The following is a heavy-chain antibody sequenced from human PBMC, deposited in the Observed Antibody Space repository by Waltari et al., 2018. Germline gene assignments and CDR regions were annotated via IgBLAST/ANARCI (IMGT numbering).Heavy chain of an antibody. CDR1: AASIRGHY. V-gene: IGHV4-4*07. Sequence: QMKLLESGPGLVKPSETLSLTCTVPAASIRGHYWIWTRQPAGQGLEWIGRVYSTGATNYNPSLGRRATISVDTARKQVSLKLTSVTAADTAMYFCAESDSGSWQYFFNSWGQGALVTVSS. D-gene: IGHD6-19*01. J-gene: IGHJ4*02. CDR2: VYSTGAT. CDR3: AESDSGSWQYFFNS.